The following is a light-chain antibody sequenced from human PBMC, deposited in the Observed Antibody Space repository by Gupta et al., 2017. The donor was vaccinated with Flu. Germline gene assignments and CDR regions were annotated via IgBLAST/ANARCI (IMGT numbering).Light chain of an antibody. CDR3: QQYHSSPT. Sequence: EIVLTQSPGSLSLSPGESATLSCRASQTLGYNNLAWYQQKPGQGPRLLIYGASTRATGVPDRFSVGGSGADFTLTISRLEPEDFAVYYCQQYHSSPTFGQGTKVEFK. CDR2: GAS. V-gene: IGKV3-20*01. CDR1: QTLGYNN. J-gene: IGKJ1*01.